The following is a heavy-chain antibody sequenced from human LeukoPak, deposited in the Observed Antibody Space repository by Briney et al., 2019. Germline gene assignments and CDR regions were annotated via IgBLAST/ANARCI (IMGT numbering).Heavy chain of an antibody. Sequence: SETLSLTCTVSGGSISSGDYYWSWTRQPPGKGLEWIGYIYYSGSTYYNPSLKSRVTISVDTSKNQFSLKLSSVTAADTAVYYCAREGAAYCGGDCYDWGQGTLVTVSS. V-gene: IGHV4-30-4*01. J-gene: IGHJ4*02. CDR1: GGSISSGDYY. CDR3: AREGAAYCGGDCYD. CDR2: IYYSGST. D-gene: IGHD2-21*02.